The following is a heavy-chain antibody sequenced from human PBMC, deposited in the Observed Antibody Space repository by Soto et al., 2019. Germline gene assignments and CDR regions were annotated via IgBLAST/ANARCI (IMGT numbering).Heavy chain of an antibody. D-gene: IGHD2-15*01. CDR2: RSYDGSNK. CDR1: GFTFSSNA. J-gene: IGHJ4*02. Sequence: QVQLVESGGGVVQPGRSLRLSCAASGFTFSSNAMHWVRQAPGKGLEWVAVRSYDGSNKYYADSVKGRFTISRDNSKNTLYLLMNSLRAEDTAVYYCARDAKSRRYCSGGSCYSSPDYWGQGTLVTVSS. V-gene: IGHV3-30-3*01. CDR3: ARDAKSRRYCSGGSCYSSPDY.